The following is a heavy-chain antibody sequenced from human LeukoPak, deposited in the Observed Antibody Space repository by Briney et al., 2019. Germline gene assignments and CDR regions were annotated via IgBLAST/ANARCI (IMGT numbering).Heavy chain of an antibody. J-gene: IGHJ4*02. V-gene: IGHV3-23*01. CDR1: GFTFSSYA. D-gene: IGHD6-19*01. CDR2: ISGSGGST. Sequence: GGSLRLSCAASGFTFSSYAMSWVRQAPGKGLEWVSDISGSGGSTYYADSVKGRFTSSRDNSKNTLSLQMNSLRAEDTAVYYCARDSSGWESFDYWGQGTLVTVSS. CDR3: ARDSSGWESFDY.